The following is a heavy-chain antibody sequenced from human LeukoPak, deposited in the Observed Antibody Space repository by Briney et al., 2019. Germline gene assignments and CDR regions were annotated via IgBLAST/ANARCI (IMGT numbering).Heavy chain of an antibody. V-gene: IGHV1-8*01. CDR1: GYTFTSYE. J-gene: IGHJ4*02. D-gene: IGHD3-22*01. CDR3: ARGLGSYDSSELTWPMISF. Sequence: ASVKVCCKASGYTFTSYEINWVRQATGHGVEWMGWMNPDSGDTAYAQKFQGRITMTRSTSITTAYMEPSSLRSEDTAVYYCARGLGSYDSSELTWPMISFWGQGTQVTVSS. CDR2: MNPDSGDT.